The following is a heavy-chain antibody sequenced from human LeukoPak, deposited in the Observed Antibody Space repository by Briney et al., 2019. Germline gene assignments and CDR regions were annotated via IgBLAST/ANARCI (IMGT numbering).Heavy chain of an antibody. CDR2: INHSGST. V-gene: IGHV4-34*01. J-gene: IGHJ6*02. D-gene: IGHD3-22*01. CDR1: GGSFSGYY. CDR3: ARIYDSSGYYSFYYGMDV. Sequence: SSETLSLTCAVYGGSFSGYYWSWIRQPPGKGLEWIGEINHSGSTNYNPSLKSRVTISVGTSKNQFSLKLSSVTAADTAVYYCARIYDSSGYYSFYYGMDVWGQGTTVTVSS.